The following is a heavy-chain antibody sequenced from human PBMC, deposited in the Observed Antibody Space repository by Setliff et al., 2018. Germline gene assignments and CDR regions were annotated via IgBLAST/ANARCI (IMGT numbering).Heavy chain of an antibody. CDR1: ALTFSSYW. V-gene: IGHV3-7*01. D-gene: IGHD2-21*01. J-gene: IGHJ4*02. CDR2: IKQDGSEI. CDR3: ASGDWFYFDC. Sequence: GGSLRLSCAASALTFSSYWMNWVRQAPGKGLEWVANIKQDGSEIYYVDSVRGRFTISRDTAKNSMYLQMNSLRAEDTAVYYCASGDWFYFDCWGQGTLVTVSS.